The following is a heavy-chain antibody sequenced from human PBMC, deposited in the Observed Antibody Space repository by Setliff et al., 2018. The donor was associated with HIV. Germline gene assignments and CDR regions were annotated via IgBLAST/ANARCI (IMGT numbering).Heavy chain of an antibody. D-gene: IGHD5-12*01. CDR3: ARLRWLQLGGYYGMDV. CDR1: GYSISSGYY. Sequence: SETLSLTCAVSGYSISSGYYWSWIRQPPGKGLEWIGSIYHSGSTYYNPSLKSRVTISVDTSKNQFSLKLSSVTAADTAVYYCARLRWLQLGGYYGMDVWGQGTTVTVSS. J-gene: IGHJ6*02. V-gene: IGHV4-38-2*01. CDR2: IYHSGST.